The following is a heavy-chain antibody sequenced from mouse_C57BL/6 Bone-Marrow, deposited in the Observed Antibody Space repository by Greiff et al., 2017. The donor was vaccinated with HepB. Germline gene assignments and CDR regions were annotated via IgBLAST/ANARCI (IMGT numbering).Heavy chain of an antibody. Sequence: EVKLKESGAELVRPGASVKLSCTASGFNIKDDYMHWVKQRPEQGLEWIGWIDPDNGDTEYASKFQGKATITADTSSNTAYLQLSSLTSEDTAVYYSTTGNSFAYWGQGTLVTVSA. D-gene: IGHD2-1*01. CDR1: GFNIKDDY. CDR2: IDPDNGDT. J-gene: IGHJ3*01. V-gene: IGHV14-4*01. CDR3: TTGNSFAY.